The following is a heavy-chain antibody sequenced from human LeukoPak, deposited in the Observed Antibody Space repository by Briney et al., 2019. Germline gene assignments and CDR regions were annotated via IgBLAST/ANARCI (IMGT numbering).Heavy chain of an antibody. J-gene: IGHJ4*02. CDR3: ARDLYDSSGYYERYFDY. CDR1: GYTFTSYG. D-gene: IGHD3-22*01. CDR2: ISAYNGNT. V-gene: IGHV1-18*01. Sequence: ASVKVSCKASGYTFTSYGISWVRQAPGQGLEWTGWISAYNGNTNYAQKLQGRVTMTTDTSTSTAYMELRSLRSDDTAVYYCARDLYDSSGYYERYFDYWGQGTLVTVSS.